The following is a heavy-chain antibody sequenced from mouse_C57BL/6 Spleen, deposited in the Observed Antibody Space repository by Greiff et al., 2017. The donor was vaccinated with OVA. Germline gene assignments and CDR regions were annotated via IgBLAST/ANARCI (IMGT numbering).Heavy chain of an antibody. J-gene: IGHJ4*01. Sequence: EVKLLEPGGGLVQPKGSLKLSCAASGFSFNTYAMNWVRQAPGQGLEWVALVRSKSNNYATYYADLVKDRFTISRDDSESTLYLQMNNLRTEDTAMYYCVRHDDGAMDYWGQGTPVTVSS. CDR2: VRSKSNNYAT. D-gene: IGHD2-3*01. CDR3: VRHDDGAMDY. CDR1: GFSFNTYA. V-gene: IGHV10-1*01.